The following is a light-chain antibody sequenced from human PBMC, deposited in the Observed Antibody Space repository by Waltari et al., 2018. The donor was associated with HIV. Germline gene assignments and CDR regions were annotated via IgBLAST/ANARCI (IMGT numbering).Light chain of an antibody. V-gene: IGLV2-23*02. Sequence: QSALTQPTSVSGSLGQSVTISCTGGSNNVGRHNAGSWYQQQPGTVPKLLIFEVNKRPSGVSSRFFGSKSGNTASLTISRLQSDDEAAYYCCSFAGDMDSQISNYVFGTGTTVTV. J-gene: IGLJ1*01. CDR3: CSFAGDMDSQISNYV. CDR2: EVN. CDR1: SNNVGRHNA.